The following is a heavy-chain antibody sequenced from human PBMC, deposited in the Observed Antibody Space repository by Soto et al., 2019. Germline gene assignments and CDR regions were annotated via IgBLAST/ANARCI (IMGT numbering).Heavy chain of an antibody. CDR3: ASEDHDGFDP. CDR2: ISSSGNTI. CDR1: GFTFSSYE. V-gene: IGHV3-48*03. D-gene: IGHD1-1*01. J-gene: IGHJ5*02. Sequence: GGSLRLSCAASGFTFSSYEMNWVRQAPGKGMEWVSYISSSGNTIYYADSVKGRFTLSRDNAKKSLYLQMNSLRAEDTALYYGASEDHDGFDPWGQGTLVTVSS.